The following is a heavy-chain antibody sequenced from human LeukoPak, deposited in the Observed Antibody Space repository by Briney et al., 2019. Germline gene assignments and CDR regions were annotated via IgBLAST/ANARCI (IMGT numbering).Heavy chain of an antibody. CDR2: ISSDGSIK. Sequence: GGSLRLSCTASKFTFSHYGMQWVRQAPGKGLEWVAVISSDGSIKVYADSVKGRFTLSRDNSINTVDLQMNSLRAEDTAVYYCGREKPLGQYFDYWGQGTLVTVSS. CDR1: KFTFSHYG. J-gene: IGHJ4*02. D-gene: IGHD7-27*01. CDR3: GREKPLGQYFDY. V-gene: IGHV3-30*03.